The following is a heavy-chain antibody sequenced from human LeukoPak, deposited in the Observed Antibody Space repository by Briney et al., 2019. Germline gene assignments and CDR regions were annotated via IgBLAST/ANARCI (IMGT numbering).Heavy chain of an antibody. CDR1: GFTFSSYW. CDR2: IKQDGSEK. D-gene: IGHD6-13*01. J-gene: IGHJ4*02. Sequence: GGSLRLSCAASGFTFSSYWMSWVRQAPGKGLEWVANIKQDGSEKYYVDSVKGRFTISRDNAKNSLYLQMNSLRAEDMALYYCAKDGGSSNWYYFDYWGQGTLVTVSS. CDR3: AKDGGSSNWYYFDY. V-gene: IGHV3-7*03.